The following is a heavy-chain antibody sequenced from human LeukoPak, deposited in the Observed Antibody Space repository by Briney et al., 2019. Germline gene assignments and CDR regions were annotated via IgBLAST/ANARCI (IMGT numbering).Heavy chain of an antibody. D-gene: IGHD4-17*01. CDR1: GLTFSSYS. CDR2: IRSSSNYM. CDR3: ARFGDYDLDY. J-gene: IGHJ4*02. V-gene: IGHV3-21*01. Sequence: GGSLRLSCAASGLTFSSYSMNWVRQAPGKGLEWVSSIRSSSNYMYYADSVKGRFTISRDNARNSLYLQMNSLRAEDTAVYYCARFGDYDLDYWGQGTLVTVSS.